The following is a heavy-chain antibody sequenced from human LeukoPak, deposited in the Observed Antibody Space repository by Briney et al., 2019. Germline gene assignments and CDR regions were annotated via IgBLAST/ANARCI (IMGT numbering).Heavy chain of an antibody. CDR3: ARIAMVRGVIPFDY. Sequence: SGPALVKPTQTLTLTCTFSGFSLSTSGMCVSWIRQPPGKALEWLARIDWDDDKYYSTSLKTRLTISKDTSKNQVVLTMTNMDPVDTATYYCARIAMVRGVIPFDYWGQGTLVTVSS. J-gene: IGHJ4*02. CDR2: IDWDDDK. D-gene: IGHD3-10*01. V-gene: IGHV2-70*11. CDR1: GFSLSTSGMC.